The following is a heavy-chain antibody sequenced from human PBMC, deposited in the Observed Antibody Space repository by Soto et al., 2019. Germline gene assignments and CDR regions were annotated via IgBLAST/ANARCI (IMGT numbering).Heavy chain of an antibody. CDR3: ARARFSQWSQDYYGLDV. V-gene: IGHV4-34*01. Sequence: SETLSLTCGLSGSLPVGSLSTYFWTWIRQPPGKGLEWIGEINHSGSPSYSPSLRGRVTISLDTSKKQFSLNLSSVTAADTAVYFCARARFSQWSQDYYGLDVWGQGTTVTVSS. D-gene: IGHD3-3*01. CDR2: INHSGSP. J-gene: IGHJ6*02. CDR1: GSLPVGSLSTYF.